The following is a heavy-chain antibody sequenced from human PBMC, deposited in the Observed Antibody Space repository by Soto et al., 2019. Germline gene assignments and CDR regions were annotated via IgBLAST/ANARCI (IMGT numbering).Heavy chain of an antibody. J-gene: IGHJ4*02. CDR1: GFTFSSYD. CDR3: ARETVAGPWD. V-gene: IGHV3-33*01. D-gene: IGHD6-19*01. Sequence: QVQLVESGAGVVQPGRSLRLSCAASGFTFSSYDMHWVRQAPGKGLEWVAVIWYDGSNKYYADYVKGRFTISRDNSTNTLDLQMNSLRAEDTAVYYCARETVAGPWDWGQGTLVTVSS. CDR2: IWYDGSNK.